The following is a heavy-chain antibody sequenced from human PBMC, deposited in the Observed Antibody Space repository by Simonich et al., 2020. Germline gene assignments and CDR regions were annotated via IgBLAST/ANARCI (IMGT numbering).Heavy chain of an antibody. J-gene: IGHJ4*02. Sequence: QVQLQESGPGLLKPSSTLSLTCNVSGCSISSYYWSWIRQPPGKGLEWIGYIYYSGSTNYTPSLKSRVNISVETSKNQFSLKLSSVTAADTAVYYCARLPDYWGQGTLVTVSS. CDR3: ARLPDY. V-gene: IGHV4-59*08. CDR2: IYYSGST. CDR1: GCSISSYY.